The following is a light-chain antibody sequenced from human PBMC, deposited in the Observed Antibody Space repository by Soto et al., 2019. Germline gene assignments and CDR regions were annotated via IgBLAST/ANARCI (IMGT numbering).Light chain of an antibody. V-gene: IGKV3-15*01. CDR3: QQYNVAST. CDR1: QSVSSN. Sequence: DIVMTQSPATLSVSPGERATLSCRASQSVSSNLAWYQQKPGQAPRLVIHGSSTRATGIPARFSGSGSGTEFTRTISSLQSADFTVYYCQQYNVASTFGHGTKVEIK. CDR2: GSS. J-gene: IGKJ1*01.